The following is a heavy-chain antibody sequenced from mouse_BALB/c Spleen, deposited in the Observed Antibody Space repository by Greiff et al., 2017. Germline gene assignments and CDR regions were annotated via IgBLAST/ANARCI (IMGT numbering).Heavy chain of an antibody. Sequence: VQLQQSGAELVRPGTSVKISCKASGYTFTNYWLGWVKQRPGHGLEWIGDIYPGGGYTNYNEKFKGKATLTADTSSSTAYMQLSSLTSEDSAVYFCARGVMITTKGYYFDYWGQGTTLTVSS. CDR3: ARGVMITTKGYYFDY. D-gene: IGHD2-4*01. J-gene: IGHJ2*01. CDR2: IYPGGGYT. CDR1: GYTFTNYW. V-gene: IGHV1-63*02.